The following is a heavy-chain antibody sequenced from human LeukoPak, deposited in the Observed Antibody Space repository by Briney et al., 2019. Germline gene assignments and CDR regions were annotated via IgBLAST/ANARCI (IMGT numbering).Heavy chain of an antibody. D-gene: IGHD4-17*01. CDR3: AREPVPQDYGDTVNAYDL. Sequence: SETLSLTCAVYGGSLSVHYWSWIRQSPGKGLEWIGDIHHDGRTKYSPSLKSRVSILLDTSKNEVSLRLTPVTAADTALYFCAREPVPQDYGDTVNAYDLWGQGTMVIVSS. V-gene: IGHV4-34*01. J-gene: IGHJ3*01. CDR2: IHHDGRT. CDR1: GGSLSVHY.